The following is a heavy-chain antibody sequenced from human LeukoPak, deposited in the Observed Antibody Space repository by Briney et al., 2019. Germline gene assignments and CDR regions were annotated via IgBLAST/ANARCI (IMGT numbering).Heavy chain of an antibody. Sequence: ASVKVSCKASGGTFSSYAISWVRQAPGQGLERMGRIIPIFGTANYAQKFQGRVTITTDESTSTAYMELSSLRSEDTAVYYCSGDLNWFDPWGQGTLVTVSS. CDR1: GGTFSSYA. CDR3: SGDLNWFDP. CDR2: IIPIFGTA. V-gene: IGHV1-69*05. J-gene: IGHJ5*02.